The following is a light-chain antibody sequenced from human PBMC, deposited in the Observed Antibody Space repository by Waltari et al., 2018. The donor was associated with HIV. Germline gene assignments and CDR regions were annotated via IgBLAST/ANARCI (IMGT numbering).Light chain of an antibody. V-gene: IGKV1-9*01. CDR1: RAINTY. CDR2: AAS. CDR3: QQFSTYPLT. Sequence: DIRLTQSPSFLSASVGDRVTITCRATRAINTYLAWYQQTPGEPPKLLIYAASTLQTGVPSRFSGSGSGTEFTLTIASLQPEDFATYYCQQFSTYPLTFGGGTKVE. J-gene: IGKJ4*01.